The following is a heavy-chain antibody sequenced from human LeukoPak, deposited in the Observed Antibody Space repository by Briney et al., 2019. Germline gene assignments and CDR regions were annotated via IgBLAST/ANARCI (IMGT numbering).Heavy chain of an antibody. CDR1: GFTFSSYG. D-gene: IGHD3-3*01. J-gene: IGHJ5*02. CDR2: IWYDGSNK. CDR3: AKGDYDYGGFDP. Sequence: PGGSLRLSCAASGFTFSSYGMHWVRQAPGKGLAWVAVIWYDGSNKYYADSVKGRFTISRDNSKNTLYLQMNSLRAEDTAVYYCAKGDYDYGGFDPWGQGTLVTVSS. V-gene: IGHV3-33*06.